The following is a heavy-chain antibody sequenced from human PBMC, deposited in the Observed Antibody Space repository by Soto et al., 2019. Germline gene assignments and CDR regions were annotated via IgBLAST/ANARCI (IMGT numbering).Heavy chain of an antibody. CDR2: VSSSSTTI. CDR1: GFTFSSYS. V-gene: IGHV3-48*01. CDR3: ARHDSSGWYVFDY. J-gene: IGHJ4*02. D-gene: IGHD6-19*01. Sequence: GGSLRLSCAASGFTFSSYSMNWVRQAPGKGLEWVSYVSSSSTTIYYADSVKGRFTISRDNAKNSLYLQMNSLRAEDTAVYYCARHDSSGWYVFDYWGQGTLVTVSS.